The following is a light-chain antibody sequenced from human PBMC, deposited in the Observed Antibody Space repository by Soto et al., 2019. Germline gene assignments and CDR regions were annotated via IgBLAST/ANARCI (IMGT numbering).Light chain of an antibody. Sequence: EIVLTQSPGTLSLSPGERATLSCRASQSVSSYLAWYQQKPGQAPRLLIYDASTRATGISARFSGSGSGTDFTLTISSLEPEDFAMYYCQQRSNWPVTLGQGTKVDIK. J-gene: IGKJ1*01. CDR2: DAS. CDR3: QQRSNWPVT. V-gene: IGKV3-11*01. CDR1: QSVSSY.